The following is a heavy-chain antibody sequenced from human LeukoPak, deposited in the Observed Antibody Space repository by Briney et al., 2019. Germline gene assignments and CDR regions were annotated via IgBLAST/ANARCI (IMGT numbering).Heavy chain of an antibody. Sequence: GGSLRLSCAASGFTFSNYGMHWVRQAPGKGLEWVSSISSSSSYIYYADSVKGRFTISRDNAKNSLYLQMNSLRAEDTAVYYCARAGGTTVTTGYWGQGTLVTVSS. D-gene: IGHD4-17*01. CDR3: ARAGGTTVTTGY. CDR1: GFTFSNYG. V-gene: IGHV3-21*01. CDR2: ISSSSSYI. J-gene: IGHJ4*02.